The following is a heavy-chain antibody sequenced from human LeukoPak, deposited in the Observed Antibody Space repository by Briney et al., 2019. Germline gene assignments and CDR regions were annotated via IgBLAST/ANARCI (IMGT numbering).Heavy chain of an antibody. J-gene: IGHJ4*02. V-gene: IGHV3-7*01. D-gene: IGHD3-22*01. Sequence: GGSLRLSCAASGFTFSSYWMSWVRQAPGKGLEWVANIKQDGSEIHYVDSVKGRFTISRDNAKNTLYLQMNSLRAEDTAVYYCAKAGGPYYYDSSGYPAFDYWGQGTLVTVSS. CDR2: IKQDGSEI. CDR3: AKAGGPYYYDSSGYPAFDY. CDR1: GFTFSSYW.